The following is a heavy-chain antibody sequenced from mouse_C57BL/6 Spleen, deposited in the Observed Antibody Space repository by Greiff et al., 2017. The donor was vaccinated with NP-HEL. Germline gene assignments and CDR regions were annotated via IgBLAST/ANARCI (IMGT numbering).Heavy chain of an antibody. CDR3: ARDYYGYDGYYAMDY. Sequence: ESGPGLVKPSQSLSLTCSVTGYSITSGYYWNWIRQFPGNKLEWMGYISYDGSNNYNPSLKNRISITRDTSKNQFFLKLNSVTTEDTATYYCARDYYGYDGYYAMDYWGQGTSVTVSS. D-gene: IGHD2-2*01. J-gene: IGHJ4*01. V-gene: IGHV3-6*01. CDR1: GYSITSGYY. CDR2: ISYDGSN.